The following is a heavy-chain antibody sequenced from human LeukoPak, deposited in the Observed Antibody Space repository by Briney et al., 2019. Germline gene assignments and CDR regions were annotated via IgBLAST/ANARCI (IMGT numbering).Heavy chain of an antibody. CDR1: GYSISSGYY. CDR3: ARDRTGYYYYMDV. J-gene: IGHJ6*03. Sequence: ASETLSLTCTVSGYSISSGYYWGWIRQPPGKGLEWIGSIYHSGSTYYNPSLKSRVTISVDTSKNQFSLKLSSVTAADTAVYYCARDRTGYYYYMDVWGKGTTVTVSS. V-gene: IGHV4-38-2*02. CDR2: IYHSGST.